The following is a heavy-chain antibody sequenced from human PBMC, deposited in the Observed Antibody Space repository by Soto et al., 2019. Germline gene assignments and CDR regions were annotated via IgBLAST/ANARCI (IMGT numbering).Heavy chain of an antibody. CDR2: IYYSGST. D-gene: IGHD6-13*01. V-gene: IGHV4-31*03. CDR3: VREEQQLGIGNWFDP. J-gene: IGHJ5*02. Sequence: QVQLQESGPGLVKPSQTLSLTCTVSGGSISSGGYYWSWIRQHPGKGLEWIGYIYYSGSTYYNPSLKRRVTISVDTSKNQFSLKLSSVPAADTAVYYCVREEQQLGIGNWFDPWGQGTLVTVSS. CDR1: GGSISSGGYY.